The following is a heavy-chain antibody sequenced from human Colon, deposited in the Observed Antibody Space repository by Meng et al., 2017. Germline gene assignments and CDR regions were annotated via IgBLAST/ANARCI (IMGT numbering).Heavy chain of an antibody. D-gene: IGHD1-7*01. Sequence: QGRLQESGPGLGKLSGTLSLTCTVSGDSISSDIWWRWVRQPPGKGLEWIWEVYHRGDTNYNPSLKSRVDISVDKSKNQFYLSLFSVTAADTAVYYCGRDQGRELINHWGQGTLVTVSS. CDR1: GDSISSDIW. CDR2: VYHRGDT. V-gene: IGHV4-4*02. CDR3: GRDQGRELINH. J-gene: IGHJ4*02.